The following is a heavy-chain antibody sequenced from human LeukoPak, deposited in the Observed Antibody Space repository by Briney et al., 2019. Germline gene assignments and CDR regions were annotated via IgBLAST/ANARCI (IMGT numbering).Heavy chain of an antibody. CDR3: AKPYSSSFLYYLDY. Sequence: GGSLRLSCAGSGFTVSSYAMSWVRQAPGKGLEWVSDISGSGGVTYYADSVKGRFTISRDNSKNTLYLQMNSLRAEDTALYYCAKPYSSSFLYYLDYWGQGTLVTVSS. D-gene: IGHD6-13*01. J-gene: IGHJ4*02. CDR1: GFTVSSYA. CDR2: ISGSGGVT. V-gene: IGHV3-23*01.